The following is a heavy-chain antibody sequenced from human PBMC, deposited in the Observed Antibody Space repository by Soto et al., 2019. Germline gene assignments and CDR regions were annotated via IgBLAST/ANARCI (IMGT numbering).Heavy chain of an antibody. Sequence: SVKVSCKTSGGTFSSYAISWVRQAPGQGLEWMGGIIPIFGNTNYAQKLQGRVTMTADTSTSTAYMELRSLRSDDTAVYYCARDLRVDTAMAGARNYYYYMDVWGKGTTVTVSS. CDR3: ARDLRVDTAMAGARNYYYYMDV. CDR1: GGTFSSYA. D-gene: IGHD5-18*01. J-gene: IGHJ6*03. CDR2: IIPIFGNT. V-gene: IGHV1-69*06.